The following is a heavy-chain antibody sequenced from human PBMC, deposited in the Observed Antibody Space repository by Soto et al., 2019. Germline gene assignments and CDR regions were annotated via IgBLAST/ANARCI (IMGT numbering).Heavy chain of an antibody. J-gene: IGHJ6*02. V-gene: IGHV4-30-4*01. Sequence: QVQLQESGPGLVKPSQTLSLTCTVSGGSISSGDYYWSWIRQPPGKGLAWIGYIYYSGSTYYNPSLKRRVTISVDTSKNQFSLKLSSVTAADTAVYYCARESSGEYYYYGMDVWGQGTTVTVSS. D-gene: IGHD2-15*01. CDR1: GGSISSGDYY. CDR2: IYYSGST. CDR3: ARESSGEYYYYGMDV.